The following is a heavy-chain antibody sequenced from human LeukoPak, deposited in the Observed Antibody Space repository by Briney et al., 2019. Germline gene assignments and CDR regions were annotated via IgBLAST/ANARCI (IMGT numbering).Heavy chain of an antibody. Sequence: PGGSPRLSCAASGFTVSSSFMSWVRQAPGRGLEWVSVLYSGGSTYSPDSVKGRFTISRDNSKNTLYLQMNSLRVEDTAVYYCARGGDASPFDCWGQGTMVTVSS. CDR1: GFTVSSSF. CDR2: LYSGGST. J-gene: IGHJ4*02. CDR3: ARGGDASPFDC. V-gene: IGHV3-53*01. D-gene: IGHD2-21*01.